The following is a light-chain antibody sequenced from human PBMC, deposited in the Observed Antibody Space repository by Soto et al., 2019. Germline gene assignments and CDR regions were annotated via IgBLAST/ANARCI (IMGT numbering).Light chain of an antibody. V-gene: IGKV1-5*03. J-gene: IGKJ2*01. CDR2: KAS. Sequence: DIQMTQYPSTLSASVGDRVTITCRASQSVKNWLAWYQQKPGKAPKLLIFKASTLQPGVPSRFSGRRSRTEFTLTISSLQPDDFATYYCQQDNSYPYTFGQGTRLDVK. CDR1: QSVKNW. CDR3: QQDNSYPYT.